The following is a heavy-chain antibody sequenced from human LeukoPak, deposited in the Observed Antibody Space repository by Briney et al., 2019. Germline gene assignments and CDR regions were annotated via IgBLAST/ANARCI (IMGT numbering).Heavy chain of an antibody. Sequence: QTGGSLRLSCAAFGISLSTSWMSWVRQAPGKGLEWLTDIKEDGSKIYYVDSVKGRFTISRDNAKNSVYLQMNNLRVEDTAVYYCARDRGLQGWHFDLWGRGTLVIVSS. CDR1: GISLSTSW. J-gene: IGHJ2*01. D-gene: IGHD4-11*01. CDR2: IKEDGSKI. CDR3: ARDRGLQGWHFDL. V-gene: IGHV3-7*01.